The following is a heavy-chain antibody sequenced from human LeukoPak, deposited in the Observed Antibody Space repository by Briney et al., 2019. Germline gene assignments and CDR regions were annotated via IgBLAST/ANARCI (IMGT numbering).Heavy chain of an antibody. CDR1: GFTVSSNY. Sequence: PGGSLRLSCAASGFTVSSNYMSWVRQAPGKGLEWVSVIYSGGSTYYADSVKGRFTISRDNSKNTLYLQTNSLRAEDTAVYYCASRDPSYYYYYGMDVWGQGTTVTVSS. CDR2: IYSGGST. V-gene: IGHV3-66*01. D-gene: IGHD5-24*01. J-gene: IGHJ6*02. CDR3: ASRDPSYYYYYGMDV.